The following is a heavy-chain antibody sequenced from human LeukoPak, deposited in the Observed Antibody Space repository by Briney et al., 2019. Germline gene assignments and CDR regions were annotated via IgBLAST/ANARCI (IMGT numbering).Heavy chain of an antibody. V-gene: IGHV3-7*01. Sequence: GGSLRLSCAAPGFSFSSYWMSWVRQAPGKGLEWVANINPDGSNMSYVDSVKGRFTISRDNAKNSLYLQMNNLRAEDTAVYFCVSGFLQWLYWGQGTLVTVSS. CDR1: GFSFSSYW. J-gene: IGHJ4*02. CDR3: VSGFLQWLY. CDR2: INPDGSNM. D-gene: IGHD3-3*01.